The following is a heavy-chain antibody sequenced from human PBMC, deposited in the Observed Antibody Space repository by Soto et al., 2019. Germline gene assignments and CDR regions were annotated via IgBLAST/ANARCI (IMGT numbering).Heavy chain of an antibody. V-gene: IGHV4-59*01. Sequence: QVQLQESGPGLVKPSETLSLTCTVSGGSISSYYWSWIRQPPGKGLEWIGYIYYSGSTNYNPSLKSRVTISVDTSKNQFSLKLSSVTAADTAVYYCARGGYSSGWQLLVFGYWGQGTLVTVSS. CDR2: IYYSGST. J-gene: IGHJ4*02. D-gene: IGHD6-19*01. CDR3: ARGGYSSGWQLLVFGY. CDR1: GGSISSYY.